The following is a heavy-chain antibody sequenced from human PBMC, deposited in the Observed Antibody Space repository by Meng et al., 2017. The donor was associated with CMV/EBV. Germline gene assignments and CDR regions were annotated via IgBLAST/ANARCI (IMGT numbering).Heavy chain of an antibody. J-gene: IGHJ6*02. CDR3: ARDGVQFGELSYGMDV. D-gene: IGHD3-10*01. V-gene: IGHV3-74*01. CDR1: GFTFSSYW. CDR2: INSDGSST. Sequence: GESLKISCAASGFTFSSYWMHWVRQAPGKGLVWVSRINSDGSSTSYADSVKGRFTISRDNAKNTLYLQMNSLRAEDTAVYYCARDGVQFGELSYGMDVWGQGTTVTVSS.